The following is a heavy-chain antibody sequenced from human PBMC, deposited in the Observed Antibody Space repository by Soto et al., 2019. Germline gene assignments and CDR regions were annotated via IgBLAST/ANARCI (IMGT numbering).Heavy chain of an antibody. CDR2: ISGSGVST. CDR3: AKGSYDFWSGYYDY. Sequence: AGGAWRLSMAGSGVTFRRYAISWGRQAPGKGLELFSAISGSGVSTYYADSVKGRFTISRDNSKNTLYLQMNSLRAEDTAVYYCAKGSYDFWSGYYDYWGQGTLVTVSS. CDR1: GVTFRRYA. D-gene: IGHD3-3*01. V-gene: IGHV3-23*01. J-gene: IGHJ4*02.